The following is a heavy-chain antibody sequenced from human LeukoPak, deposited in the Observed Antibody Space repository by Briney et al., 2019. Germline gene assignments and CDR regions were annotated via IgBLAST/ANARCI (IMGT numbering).Heavy chain of an antibody. Sequence: SETLSLTCIVSSGSITSSSYYWGWIRQPPGKGLEWIANIYYDGATSYNPSLKSRVTISVDTSKNDFSVKLTSVTAADAAMYYCARFSRSSKGAFDMWGQGTLLTVSS. D-gene: IGHD3-16*01. J-gene: IGHJ3*02. V-gene: IGHV4-39*07. CDR3: ARFSRSSKGAFDM. CDR2: IYYDGAT. CDR1: SGSITSSSYY.